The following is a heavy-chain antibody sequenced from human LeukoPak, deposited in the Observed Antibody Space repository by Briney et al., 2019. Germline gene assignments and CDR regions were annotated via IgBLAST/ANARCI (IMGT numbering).Heavy chain of an antibody. V-gene: IGHV4-39*07. CDR3: TREENYGDYPRTVILDY. CDR2: IFYSGTT. CDR1: SASLTSGHNY. J-gene: IGHJ4*02. Sequence: SETLSLTCTVSSASLTSGHNYWGWIRQAPGTGLEWIGSIFYSGTTYYNPSLKSRVTMSIDTSKNQFSLNLISVTAADTAVYFCTREENYGDYPRTVILDYWGQGVLVTVSS. D-gene: IGHD4-17*01.